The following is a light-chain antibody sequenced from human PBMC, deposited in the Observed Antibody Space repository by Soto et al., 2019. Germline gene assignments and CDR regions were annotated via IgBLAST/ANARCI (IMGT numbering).Light chain of an antibody. V-gene: IGLV3-21*02. CDR1: NIGDKS. CDR2: DDY. Sequence: SSELTQPPSVSVAPGQPARITCGGDNIGDKSEHWYQQKPGQAPVMVVYDDYDRPSGIPERFSGSNSGNTATLTISGVEAGDEADYYCQVWDSSADRVAVFGGGTKLTVL. CDR3: QVWDSSADRVAV. J-gene: IGLJ2*01.